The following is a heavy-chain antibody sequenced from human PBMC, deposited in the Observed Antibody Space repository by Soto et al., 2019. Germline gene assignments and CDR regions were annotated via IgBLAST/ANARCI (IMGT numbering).Heavy chain of an antibody. J-gene: IGHJ4*02. CDR1: GYGFTTYG. D-gene: IGHD1-1*01. Sequence: QVHLVQSGAEVKKPGASVKVSCKGSGYGFTTYGITWVRQAPGQGLEWMAWISAHNGNTNYAQKRQGRVTVTRDTSTSTDYMELRSLRSDDTAVYYCARGRYGDYWGKGALVTVSS. CDR3: ARGRYGDY. V-gene: IGHV1-18*01. CDR2: ISAHNGNT.